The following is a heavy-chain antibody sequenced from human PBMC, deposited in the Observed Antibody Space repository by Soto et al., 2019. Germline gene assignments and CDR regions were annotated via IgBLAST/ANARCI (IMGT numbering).Heavy chain of an antibody. CDR2: IYPGDSDT. Sequence: PGESLKISCKGSGYSFTSYWIGWVRQMPGKGLEWMGIIYPGDSDTRYSPSFQGQVTISADKSISTAYLQWSSLKASDTAMYYCARRIVSSSWQTTYGMDVWGQGTTVTVSS. CDR1: GYSFTSYW. V-gene: IGHV5-51*01. J-gene: IGHJ6*02. CDR3: ARRIVSSSWQTTYGMDV. D-gene: IGHD6-13*01.